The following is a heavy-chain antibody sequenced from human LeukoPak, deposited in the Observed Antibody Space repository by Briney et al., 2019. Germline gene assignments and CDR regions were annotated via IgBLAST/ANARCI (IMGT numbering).Heavy chain of an antibody. CDR2: IVVGSGDT. CDR3: AAVHLGEGAAWFDP. D-gene: IGHD1-26*01. Sequence: SVKVSCKASGFSFPNSAIHWVRQTRGRRLEWIGWIVVGSGDTNYAQELQERLGISRDVSTSTAFMELRSMRSEDTAVYYCAAVHLGEGAAWFDPWGQGTLVTVSS. CDR1: GFSFPNSA. J-gene: IGHJ5*02. V-gene: IGHV1-58*02.